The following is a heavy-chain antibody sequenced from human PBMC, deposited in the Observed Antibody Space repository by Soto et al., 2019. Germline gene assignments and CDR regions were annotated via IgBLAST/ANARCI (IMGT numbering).Heavy chain of an antibody. D-gene: IGHD3-3*01. J-gene: IGHJ3*02. CDR2: IYPGDSDT. Sequence: GESLKISYKGSGWNFTSYWIGWVRQMPGKGMEWRGIIYPGDSDTRYSPSFQGQVTISADKSISTTYLQWSSLKASDTAMYYCARREFFGVEKDAFDIWGQGTMVTVSS. CDR1: GWNFTSYW. V-gene: IGHV5-51*01. CDR3: ARREFFGVEKDAFDI.